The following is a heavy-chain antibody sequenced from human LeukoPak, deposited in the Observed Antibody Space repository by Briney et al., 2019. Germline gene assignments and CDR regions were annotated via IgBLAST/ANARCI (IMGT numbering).Heavy chain of an antibody. V-gene: IGHV1-2*02. CDR3: AIASPRDKDDAFDI. J-gene: IGHJ3*02. CDR1: GYTFTGYY. D-gene: IGHD5-24*01. CDR2: VNPNSGAT. Sequence: ASVKVSCKASGYTFTGYYIHWVRQAPGQGLEWMGWVNPNSGATNYAQKFQGRVTMTRDTSISTVYMDLSRLRSDDTAVYYCAIASPRDKDDAFDIWGQGTMVTVSS.